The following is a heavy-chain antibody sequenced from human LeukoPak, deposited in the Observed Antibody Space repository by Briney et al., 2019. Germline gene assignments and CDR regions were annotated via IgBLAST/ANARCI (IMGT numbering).Heavy chain of an antibody. Sequence: PSETLSLTCAVYGGSFSGYYWSWIRQPPGKGLEWIGEINHSGSTNYNPSLKSRVTISVDTSKNQFSLKLSSVTAADTAVYYCATRVPDCSSTSCYGGFDPWGQGTLVIVSS. J-gene: IGHJ5*02. D-gene: IGHD2-2*01. CDR3: ATRVPDCSSTSCYGGFDP. CDR1: GGSFSGYY. CDR2: INHSGST. V-gene: IGHV4-34*01.